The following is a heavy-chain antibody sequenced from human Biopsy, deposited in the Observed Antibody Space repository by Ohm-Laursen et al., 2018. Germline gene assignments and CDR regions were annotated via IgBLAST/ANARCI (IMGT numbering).Heavy chain of an antibody. Sequence: SVKVSCKASGGTFSNYAISWVRQAPGEGLEWMGGIIAVSGLANYAPKFQGRVSITADKSTTTAYMELSNLKSEDTAVYYCATPFQYYNSWGGYPPFDHWGQGTLVTVSS. CDR3: ATPFQYYNSWGGYPPFDH. CDR1: GGTFSNYA. D-gene: IGHD3-3*01. V-gene: IGHV1-69*10. CDR2: IIAVSGLA. J-gene: IGHJ4*02.